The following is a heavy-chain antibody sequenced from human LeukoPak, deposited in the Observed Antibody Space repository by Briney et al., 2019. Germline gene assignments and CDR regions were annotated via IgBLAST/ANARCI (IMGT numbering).Heavy chain of an antibody. V-gene: IGHV5-51*01. CDR3: ARHQLPGYSSGSYSDY. D-gene: IGHD6-19*01. CDR2: IYPGESDT. Sequence: AESLKISRKGSGYSFTRYWIGWVRQMPGKGAEWMGIIYPGESDTRYSPSFQGQVTISADKSISTAYLQWSSLKASDTAMYYCARHQLPGYSSGSYSDYWGQGTLVTVSS. J-gene: IGHJ4*02. CDR1: GYSFTRYW.